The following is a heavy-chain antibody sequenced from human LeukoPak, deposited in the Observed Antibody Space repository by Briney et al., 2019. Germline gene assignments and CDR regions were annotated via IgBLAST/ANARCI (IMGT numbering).Heavy chain of an antibody. J-gene: IGHJ4*02. Sequence: PGGSLRLSCAASGFTFSSYGMHWVRQAPGKGLEWVAVIWYDGSNKYYADSVKGRFTISRDNSKNTLYLQMNSLRAEDTAVYYCARQARGIHDNSGPYYGYWGQGTLVTVSS. CDR3: ARQARGIHDNSGPYYGY. D-gene: IGHD3-22*01. V-gene: IGHV3-33*01. CDR2: IWYDGSNK. CDR1: GFTFSSYG.